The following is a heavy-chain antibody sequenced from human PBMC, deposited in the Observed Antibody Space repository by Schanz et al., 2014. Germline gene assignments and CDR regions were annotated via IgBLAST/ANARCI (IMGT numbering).Heavy chain of an antibody. Sequence: QVQLVQSGGEVKKPGASATVSCKASGYPFSNYGISWLRQAPGQGLEWMGRIIPILDKTNYAQKFQGRVTMTADKSTSTVYMEVSGLRSEDTAVYFCARGPSTGAFDIWGQGTMVTVSS. CDR1: GYPFSNYG. CDR2: IIPILDKT. J-gene: IGHJ3*02. CDR3: ARGPSTGAFDI. V-gene: IGHV1-69*04.